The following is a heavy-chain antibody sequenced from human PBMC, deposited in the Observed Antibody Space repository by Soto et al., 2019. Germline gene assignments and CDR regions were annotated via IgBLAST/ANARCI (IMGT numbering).Heavy chain of an antibody. D-gene: IGHD3-16*02. CDR2: IYHSGST. V-gene: IGHV4-30-2*02. J-gene: IGHJ4*02. CDR1: GGSISSGGFS. Sequence: SETLSLTCAVSGGSISSGGFSWSWNRQPTGKGLEWIGYIYHSGSTYYNPSLKGRFTISRDNSKNTLYLQMNSLRTEDTAVYYCAKENYVWGSYHIDYWGQGTLVTVSS. CDR3: AKENYVWGSYHIDY.